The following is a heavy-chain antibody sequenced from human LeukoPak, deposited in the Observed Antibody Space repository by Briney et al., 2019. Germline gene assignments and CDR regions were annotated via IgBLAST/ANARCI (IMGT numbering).Heavy chain of an antibody. V-gene: IGHV1-69*06. CDR2: IIPIFGTA. CDR3: ARDGYYYDSSGYYYDWFDP. Sequence: SVKVSCKASGGTFSSYAISWVRQAPGQGLEWMGRIIPIFGTANYAQKFQGRVTITADKSTSTAYMELSSLRSEDTAVYYCARDGYYYDSSGYYYDWFDPWGQGTLVTVSS. D-gene: IGHD3-22*01. CDR1: GGTFSSYA. J-gene: IGHJ5*02.